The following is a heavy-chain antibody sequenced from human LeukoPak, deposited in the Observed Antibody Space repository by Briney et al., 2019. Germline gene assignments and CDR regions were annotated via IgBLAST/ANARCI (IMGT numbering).Heavy chain of an antibody. V-gene: IGHV4-38-2*02. CDR1: GYSISSGYY. J-gene: IGHJ5*02. CDR3: ARDQSARIAARNNWFDP. Sequence: PSETLSLTCSVSGYSISSGYYWGWLRQPPGKGLEWIGSIYHSGSTYDNPSLKSRVTISVDTSKNQFSLQLNSVTPEDTAVYYCARDQSARIAARNNWFDPWGQGTLVTVSS. CDR2: IYHSGST. D-gene: IGHD6-6*01.